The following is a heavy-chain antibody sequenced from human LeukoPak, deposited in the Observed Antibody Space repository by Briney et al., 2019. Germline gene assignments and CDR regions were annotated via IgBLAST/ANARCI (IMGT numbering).Heavy chain of an antibody. CDR1: GYTLTELS. D-gene: IGHD3-3*01. Sequence: ASVKVSCKVSGYTLTELSMHWVRQAPGKGLEWMGGFDSEDGETIYAQKFQGRVTMTTDTSTSTAYMELRSLRSDGTAVYYCARSNYDFWSGTNNWFDPWGQGTLVTVSS. V-gene: IGHV1-24*01. CDR3: ARSNYDFWSGTNNWFDP. J-gene: IGHJ5*02. CDR2: FDSEDGET.